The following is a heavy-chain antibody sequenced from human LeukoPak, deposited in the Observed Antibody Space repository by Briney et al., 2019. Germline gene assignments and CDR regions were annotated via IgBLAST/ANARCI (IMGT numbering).Heavy chain of an antibody. V-gene: IGHV1-69*04. CDR3: ARDLGYCSGGSCYTGGTFDY. D-gene: IGHD2-15*01. J-gene: IGHJ4*02. Sequence: GASVKVSCKASGGTFSSYAISWVRQAPGQGLEWMGRIIPVLGIANYAQKFQGRVTITADKSTSTACMELSSLRSEDTAVYYCARDLGYCSGGSCYTGGTFDYWGQGTLVTVSS. CDR1: GGTFSSYA. CDR2: IIPVLGIA.